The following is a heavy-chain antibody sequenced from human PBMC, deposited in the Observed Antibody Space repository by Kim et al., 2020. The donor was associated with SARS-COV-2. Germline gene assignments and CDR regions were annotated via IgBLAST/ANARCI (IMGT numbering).Heavy chain of an antibody. CDR3: ARGNYYESVSLSDYYNGMDV. CDR1: GLSFDDSA. Sequence: RSLCSACVASGLSFDDSAMNWVRQAPGKGLEWVAVISYDGRNKEYADSVKGRFSISRDNSKTTLSLQMNSLRVEDTAVYYCARGNYYESVSLSDYYNGMDVWGQGTKVTV. J-gene: IGHJ6*02. D-gene: IGHD3-10*01. V-gene: IGHV3-30-3*01. CDR2: ISYDGRNK.